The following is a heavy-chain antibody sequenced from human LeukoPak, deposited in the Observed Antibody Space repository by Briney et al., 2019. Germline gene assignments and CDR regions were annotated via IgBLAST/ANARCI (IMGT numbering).Heavy chain of an antibody. CDR1: GGSFSGYH. J-gene: IGHJ4*02. CDR2: INHSGST. Sequence: SETLSLTCAVYGGSFSGYHWSWIREPPGKGLEWIGEINHSGSTNYNPSLKSRVTILVDTSKNQFSLKLSSVTAADTAVYYCARSYGSGSYYRGIYDYWGQGTLVTVSS. V-gene: IGHV4-34*01. D-gene: IGHD3-10*01. CDR3: ARSYGSGSYYRGIYDY.